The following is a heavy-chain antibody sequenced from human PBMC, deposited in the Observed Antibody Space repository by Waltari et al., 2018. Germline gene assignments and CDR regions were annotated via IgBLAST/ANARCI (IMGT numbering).Heavy chain of an antibody. CDR1: GGSISSSSYY. D-gene: IGHD3-10*02. CDR2: IYYSGST. V-gene: IGHV4-39*07. Sequence: QLQLQESGPGLVKPSETLSLTCTVSGGSISSSSYYWGWIRQPPGKGLEWIGSIYYSGSTYYNPSLKSRVTISVDTSKNQFSLKLSSVTAADTAVYYCARHVSLPKPRFFDYWGQGTLVTVSS. CDR3: ARHVSLPKPRFFDY. J-gene: IGHJ4*02.